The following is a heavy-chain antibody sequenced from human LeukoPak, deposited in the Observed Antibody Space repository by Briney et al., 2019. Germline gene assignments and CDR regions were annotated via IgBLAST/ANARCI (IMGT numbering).Heavy chain of an antibody. CDR1: GGSFNGYY. CDR2: INHSGST. D-gene: IGHD1-26*01. V-gene: IGHV4-34*01. J-gene: IGHJ4*02. Sequence: SETPSLTCAVYGGSFNGYYWSWIRQPPGKGLEWIGEINHSGSTNYNPSLKSRVTISVDTSKNQFSLKLSSVTAADTAVYYCARGRGTQDYWGQGTLVTVSS. CDR3: ARGRGTQDY.